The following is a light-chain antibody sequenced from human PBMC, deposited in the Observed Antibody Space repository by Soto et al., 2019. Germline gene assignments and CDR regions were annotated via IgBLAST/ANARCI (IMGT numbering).Light chain of an antibody. V-gene: IGLV4-69*01. Sequence: QSVLTQSPSASASLGASVKLTCTLSSGHSSYAIAWHQQQPEKGPRYLMKVNSDGSHNKGDGIPDRFSGSSSGAERYLSISSVQSEDEADYYCQTWGTGIQVFGGGTKLTVL. CDR1: SGHSSYA. J-gene: IGLJ2*01. CDR3: QTWGTGIQV. CDR2: VNSDGSH.